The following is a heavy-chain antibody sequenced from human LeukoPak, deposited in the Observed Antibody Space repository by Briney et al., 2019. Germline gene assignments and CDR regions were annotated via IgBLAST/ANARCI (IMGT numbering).Heavy chain of an antibody. CDR2: ISYDGSNK. CDR3: ARWRVAAAFAD. J-gene: IGHJ4*02. V-gene: IGHV3-30*04. Sequence: LTGRSLRLSCAASGFTFSSYAMHWVRQAPGKGLEWVAVISYDGSNKCYADSVKGRFTISRDNSKNTLYLQMPSLRAEDMAVCYCARWRVAAAFADWGQGTLVTVSS. CDR1: GFTFSSYA. D-gene: IGHD2-15*01.